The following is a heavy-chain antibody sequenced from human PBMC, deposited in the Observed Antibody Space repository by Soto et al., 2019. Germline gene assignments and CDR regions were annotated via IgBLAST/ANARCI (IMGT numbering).Heavy chain of an antibody. J-gene: IGHJ4*02. CDR1: GVTFSSYA. CDR3: AVRYTDY. D-gene: IGHD2-2*02. Sequence: PGGSLRLSCAASGVTFSSYAMSWVRQAPGKGLEWVSTISASGSEKYYVDSVKGRFTISRDNAKRTVYLQMDSLRAEDTAIYYSAVRYTDYWGQGALVTVSS. V-gene: IGHV3-23*01. CDR2: ISASGSEK.